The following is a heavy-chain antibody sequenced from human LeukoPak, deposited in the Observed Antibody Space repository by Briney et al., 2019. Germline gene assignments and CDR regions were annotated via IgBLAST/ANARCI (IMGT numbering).Heavy chain of an antibody. CDR1: GFTFSSYW. CDR2: INPDGSST. Sequence: GGSLRLSCAASGFTFSSYWMHWVRQAPGEGLVWVSRINPDGSSTNYADSVKGRFTISRDNAKNTLYLQMNSLRAEDTAVYYCATDRSSIAARPHWGQGTLVTVSS. J-gene: IGHJ4*02. V-gene: IGHV3-74*01. D-gene: IGHD6-6*01. CDR3: ATDRSSIAARPH.